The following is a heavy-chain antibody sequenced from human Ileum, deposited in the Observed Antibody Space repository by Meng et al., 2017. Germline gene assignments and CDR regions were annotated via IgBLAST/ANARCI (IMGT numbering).Heavy chain of an antibody. Sequence: EVQLVESGGGLVQPGGSLRLSCVASGLNFRAHWMYWVRQAPGKELVWVSRIDSDGSGTTYADSVKGRFSISRDNSNNKLFLQMNSLRADDTAVYYCAKYYASGSFYSFDSWGQGTLVTVSS. V-gene: IGHV3-74*03. D-gene: IGHD3-10*01. CDR3: AKYYASGSFYSFDS. J-gene: IGHJ4*02. CDR1: GLNFRAHW. CDR2: IDSDGSGT.